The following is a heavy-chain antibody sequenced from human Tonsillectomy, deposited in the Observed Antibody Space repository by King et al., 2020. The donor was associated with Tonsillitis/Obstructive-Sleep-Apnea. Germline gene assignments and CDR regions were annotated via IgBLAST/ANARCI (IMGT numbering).Heavy chain of an antibody. CDR3: ARGFTPGGDY. D-gene: IGHD3-10*01. J-gene: IGHJ4*02. Sequence: QLVQSGGGLVKPGGSLRLSCAASGFTFSSYSMNWVRQAPGKGLEWVSSISSSSSYIFYADSVKGRFTISRDNAKNSLYLQMNSLRAEDTAVYYCARGFTPGGDYWGQGTLVTVSS. CDR1: GFTFSSYS. V-gene: IGHV3-21*01. CDR2: ISSSSSYI.